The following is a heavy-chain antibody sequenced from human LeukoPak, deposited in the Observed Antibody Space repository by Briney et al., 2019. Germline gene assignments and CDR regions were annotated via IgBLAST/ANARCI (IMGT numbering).Heavy chain of an antibody. Sequence: GASVKVSCKASGYTFTGYYMHWVRQAPGQGLEWMGWINPNSGGTNYAQKFQGRVTMTRDTSISTAYMELSRLRSDDTAVYYCARDPDIVVVPAAIRENWYFDLWGRGTLVTVSS. CDR1: GYTFTGYY. D-gene: IGHD2-2*02. V-gene: IGHV1-2*02. CDR3: ARDPDIVVVPAAIRENWYFDL. J-gene: IGHJ2*01. CDR2: INPNSGGT.